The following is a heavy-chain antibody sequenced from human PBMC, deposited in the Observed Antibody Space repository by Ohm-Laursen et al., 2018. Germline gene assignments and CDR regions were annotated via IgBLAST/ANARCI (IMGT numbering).Heavy chain of an antibody. CDR3: ARDSGPPKYYYYGLDV. D-gene: IGHD1-14*01. Sequence: SETLSLTCTVSGGSISSYYWSWIRQPPGKGLEWIGYIYYSGSTNYNPSLKSRVSISVDTSKNQFSLKLNSVTAADTAVYYCARDSGPPKYYYYGLDVWGQGTTVTVSS. CDR2: IYYSGST. V-gene: IGHV4-59*12. CDR1: GGSISSYY. J-gene: IGHJ6*02.